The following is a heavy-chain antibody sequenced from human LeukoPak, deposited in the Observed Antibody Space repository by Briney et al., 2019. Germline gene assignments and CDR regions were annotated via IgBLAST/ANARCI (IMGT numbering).Heavy chain of an antibody. J-gene: IGHJ4*02. CDR1: GGSISSGSYY. Sequence: SETLSLTCTVSGGSISSGSYYWSWIRQPAGKGLEWIGRIYTSGSTNYNPSLKSRVTISVDTSKNQFSLKLSSVTAADTAVYYCARVRGYGSGWYEGYYFDYWGQGTLVTVSS. CDR2: IYTSGST. CDR3: ARVRGYGSGWYEGYYFDY. V-gene: IGHV4-61*02. D-gene: IGHD6-19*01.